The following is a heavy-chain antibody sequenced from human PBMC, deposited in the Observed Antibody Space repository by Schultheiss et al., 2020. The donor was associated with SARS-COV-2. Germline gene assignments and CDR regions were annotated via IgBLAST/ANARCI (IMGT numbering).Heavy chain of an antibody. CDR2: IYYSGST. CDR1: GGSFSGYY. CDR3: ARGWGYSEY. D-gene: IGHD1-26*01. Sequence: SETLSLTCAVYGGSFSGYYWSWIRQPPGKGLEWIGYIYYSGSTYYNPSLKSRVTISVDTSKNQFSLKLSSVTAADTAVYYCARGWGYSEYWGLGTLVTVSS. J-gene: IGHJ4*02. V-gene: IGHV4-34*01.